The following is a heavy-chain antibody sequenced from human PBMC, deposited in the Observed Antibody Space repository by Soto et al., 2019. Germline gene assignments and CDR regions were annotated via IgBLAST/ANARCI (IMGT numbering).Heavy chain of an antibody. CDR1: GFTFSSYA. D-gene: IGHD6-13*01. CDR2: ISGSGGST. V-gene: IGHV3-23*01. CDR3: AKDIKRYIAAAGKWDYYYYGMDV. Sequence: PEGSLRLSCAASGFTFSSYAMSWVRQAPGKGLEWVSAISGSGGSTYYADSVKGRFTISRDNSKNTLYLQMNGLRAEDTAVYYCAKDIKRYIAAAGKWDYYYYGMDVWGQGTTVTVS. J-gene: IGHJ6*02.